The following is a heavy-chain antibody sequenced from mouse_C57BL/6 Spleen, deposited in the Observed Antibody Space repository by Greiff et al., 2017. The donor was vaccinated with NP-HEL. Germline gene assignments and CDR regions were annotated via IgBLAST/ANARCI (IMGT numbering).Heavy chain of an antibody. Sequence: VQLKQSGTVLARPGASVKMSCKTSGYTFTSYWMHWVQQRPGQGLEWIGAIYPGNRDTSYNQKFKGKAKLTAVTSASTAYMELSSLTNEDSAVYYCTRNDYYGSRGAYWGQGTLVTVSA. J-gene: IGHJ3*01. CDR2: IYPGNRDT. D-gene: IGHD1-1*01. CDR3: TRNDYYGSRGAY. V-gene: IGHV1-5*01. CDR1: GYTFTSYW.